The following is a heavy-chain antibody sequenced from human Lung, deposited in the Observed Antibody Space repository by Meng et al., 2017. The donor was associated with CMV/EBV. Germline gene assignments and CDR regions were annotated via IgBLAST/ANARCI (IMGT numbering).Heavy chain of an antibody. CDR3: TRARPLRAKGGWYFDY. D-gene: IGHD2-15*01. V-gene: IGHV4-31*01. CDR1: GSIGSGCYY. Sequence: GSIGSGCYYWGWIRRHPGQELEWIGCIYYSRTTYYNPTLRSHITKSVDTSKNPFSLKLSSVAAADTAVYYCTRARPLRAKGGWYFDYWGQGTLVTVSS. J-gene: IGHJ4*02. CDR2: IYYSRTT.